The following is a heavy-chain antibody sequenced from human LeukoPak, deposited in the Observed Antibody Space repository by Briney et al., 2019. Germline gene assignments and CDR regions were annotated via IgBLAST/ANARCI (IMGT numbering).Heavy chain of an antibody. D-gene: IGHD6-13*01. J-gene: IGHJ6*03. V-gene: IGHV7-4-1*02. Sequence: ASVKVSCKASGYTFTSYAMNWVRQAPGQGLEWMGWINTNTGNPTYAQGFTGRFVFSLDTSVSTAYLQISSLKAEDTAVYYCARVSSSHNYYYYYMDVWGKGTTVTVSS. CDR2: INTNTGNP. CDR3: ARVSSSHNYYYYYMDV. CDR1: GYTFTSYA.